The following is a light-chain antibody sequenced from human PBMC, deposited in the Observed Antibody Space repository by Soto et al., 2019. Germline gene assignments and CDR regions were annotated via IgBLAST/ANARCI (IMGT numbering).Light chain of an antibody. CDR2: EVT. V-gene: IGLV2-8*01. J-gene: IGLJ3*02. CDR3: SSYAGSPWL. Sequence: QSVLTQPPSASGSPGQSVTISFTGTDSDIGAYNYVSWYQQYPGKAPKLMIYEVTKRPSGVPDRVSGSKSGNTASLTISGLQTEDEADYYCSSYAGSPWLFGGGTKVTVL. CDR1: DSDIGAYNY.